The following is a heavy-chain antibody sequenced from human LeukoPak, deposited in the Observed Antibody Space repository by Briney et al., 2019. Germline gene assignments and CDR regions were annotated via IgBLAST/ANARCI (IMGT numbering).Heavy chain of an antibody. D-gene: IGHD6-13*01. CDR3: ASGIAAAGHFDY. CDR2: ISYGGNNK. CDR1: GFTFSSYA. V-gene: IGHV3-30*04. Sequence: PGRSLRLSCAASGFTFSSYAIHWVRQAPGKGLEWVAVISYGGNNKYYAESVKGRFSISRDNSKNTLYLQMNSLRSDDTAVYYCASGIAAAGHFDYWGQGTLVTVSS. J-gene: IGHJ4*02.